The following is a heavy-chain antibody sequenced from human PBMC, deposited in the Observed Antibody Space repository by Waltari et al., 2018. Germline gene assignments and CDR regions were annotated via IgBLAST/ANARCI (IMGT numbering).Heavy chain of an antibody. V-gene: IGHV3-48*03. Sequence: EVQLVESGGGLVQPGGSLRLSCAASGFSFSDYEMNWVRQATGKGLEWLSYINGDGTTVYYADSGQGRLTISRDNAKNSLYLQINSLRGEDTAVYYCARDGLSNVGARAIPEGGMDVWGQGTTVTVSS. CDR1: GFSFSDYE. CDR3: ARDGLSNVGARAIPEGGMDV. J-gene: IGHJ6*02. CDR2: INGDGTTV. D-gene: IGHD6-6*01.